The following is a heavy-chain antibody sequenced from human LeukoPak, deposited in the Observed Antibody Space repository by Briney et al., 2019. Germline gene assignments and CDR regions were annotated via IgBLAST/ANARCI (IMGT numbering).Heavy chain of an antibody. CDR1: GGSISSGGYS. D-gene: IGHD2-8*02. V-gene: IGHV4-31*03. Sequence: SETLSLTCTVSGGSISSGGYSWSWIRQHPGKGLEWIGYIYYSGSTYYNPSLKSRVTISVDTSKNQFSLKLSSVTAADTAVYYCARDSGRWGNFDYWGQGTLVTVSS. CDR3: ARDSGRWGNFDY. J-gene: IGHJ4*02. CDR2: IYYSGST.